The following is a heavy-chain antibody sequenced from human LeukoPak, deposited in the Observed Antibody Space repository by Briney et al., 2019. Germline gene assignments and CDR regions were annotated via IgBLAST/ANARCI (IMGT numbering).Heavy chain of an antibody. J-gene: IGHJ4*02. CDR2: IYYSGST. CDR3: AREGSTVLDY. CDR1: GGSISSYY. Sequence: SETLCLTCTVSGGSISSYYWSWIRQPPGKGLEWIGYIYYSGSTNYNPSLKSRVTMSVDTSKNRFSLKLSSVTAADTAVYYCAREGSTVLDYWGQGTLVTVSS. D-gene: IGHD2-8*02. V-gene: IGHV4-59*01.